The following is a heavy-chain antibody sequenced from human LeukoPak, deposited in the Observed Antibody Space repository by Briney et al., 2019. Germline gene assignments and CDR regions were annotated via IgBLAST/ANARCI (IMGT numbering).Heavy chain of an antibody. CDR3: ARGGFPGYSTSWFY. CDR2: ISTSGST. Sequence: SETLSLTCTVSGGSISGDNYYWSWIRQPAGKGLEWIGRISTSGSTSYNPSLKSRVTISVDMSKNQFSLKVNSVTAADTAVYYCARGGFPGYSTSWFYWGQGTLVTVSS. V-gene: IGHV4-61*02. J-gene: IGHJ4*02. CDR1: GGSISGDNYY. D-gene: IGHD6-13*01.